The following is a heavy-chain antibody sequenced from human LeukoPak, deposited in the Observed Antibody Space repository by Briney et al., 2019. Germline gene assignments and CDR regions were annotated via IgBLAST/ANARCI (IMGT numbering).Heavy chain of an antibody. D-gene: IGHD1-26*01. CDR2: ISSGSSFI. CDR3: AKEQWSYSLFDY. CDR1: GFTFSTYS. J-gene: IGHJ4*02. Sequence: GGSLRLSCAASGFTFSTYSMNWVRQAPGKGLEWVSSISSGSSFIYYADSVKGRFTISRDNAKNSLFLQMNSLRAEDTAVYYCAKEQWSYSLFDYWGQGTLVTVSS. V-gene: IGHV3-21*01.